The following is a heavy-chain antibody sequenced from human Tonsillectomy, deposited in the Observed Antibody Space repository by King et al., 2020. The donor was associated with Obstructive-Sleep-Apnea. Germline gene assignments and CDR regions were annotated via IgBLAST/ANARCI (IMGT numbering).Heavy chain of an antibody. CDR1: GGSISSNY. V-gene: IGHV4-59*08. CDR2: IYSSGST. Sequence: QLQESGPGLVKPSETLSLTCSVSGGSISSNYWSWIRQPPGKGLDWIGYIYSSGSTKYNPSLTGRVTISIDTSRNQFSLRLNSLTAADTAVYYCAGHPGIYDSLWYVDFWGQGTLVTVSS. J-gene: IGHJ4*02. D-gene: IGHD3-16*01. CDR3: AGHPGIYDSLWYVDF.